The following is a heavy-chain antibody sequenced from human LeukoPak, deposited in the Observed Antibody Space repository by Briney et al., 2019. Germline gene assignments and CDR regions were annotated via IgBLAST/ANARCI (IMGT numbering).Heavy chain of an antibody. Sequence: PSETLSLTCTVSGGSISSYYWSWIRQPPGKGLEWIGYIYYSGSTNYNPSLKSRVTTSVDTSKNQFSLKLSSVTAADTAVYYCAALYYYGSGSYEAVFDYWGQGTLVTVSS. V-gene: IGHV4-59*01. CDR2: IYYSGST. D-gene: IGHD3-10*01. CDR1: GGSISSYY. CDR3: AALYYYGSGSYEAVFDY. J-gene: IGHJ4*02.